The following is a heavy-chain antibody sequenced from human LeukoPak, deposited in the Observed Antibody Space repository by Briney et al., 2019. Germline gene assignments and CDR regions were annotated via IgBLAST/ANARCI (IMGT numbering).Heavy chain of an antibody. CDR3: TIWFGKGQFFGPFDY. CDR1: GYTFTDHG. Sequence: GASVKVSCKASGYTFTDHGISWVRQAPGQGLQWMGWISTNTGERRYAQKFEDRVTVTTDTSTTTAYMELRSLRPDDTAVYYCTIWFGKGQFFGPFDYWGQGTLVTVSS. D-gene: IGHD3-10*01. CDR2: ISTNTGER. V-gene: IGHV1-18*01. J-gene: IGHJ4*02.